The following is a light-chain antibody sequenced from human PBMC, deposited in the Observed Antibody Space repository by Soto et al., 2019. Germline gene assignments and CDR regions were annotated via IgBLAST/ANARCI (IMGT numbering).Light chain of an antibody. CDR1: QSINIY. J-gene: IGKJ2*01. V-gene: IGKV1-39*01. Sequence: IQMTQSPSSLSASVGDRVTVTCRASQSINIYLNWYQQKPGKAPTLLIYGASSLQSGVPSRFSGGGYRTDFTLTISSLQPEDFATYYCQPSYRSPYTFGQGTKLEIK. CDR2: GAS. CDR3: QPSYRSPYT.